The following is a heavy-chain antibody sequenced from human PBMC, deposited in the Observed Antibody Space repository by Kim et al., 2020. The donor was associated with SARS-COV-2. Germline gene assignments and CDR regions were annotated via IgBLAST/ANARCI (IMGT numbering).Heavy chain of an antibody. CDR3: ARQLIYCSSTSCYDNYYYYGMDV. CDR1: GGSISSYY. D-gene: IGHD2-2*01. CDR2: IYYSGTT. J-gene: IGHJ6*02. Sequence: SETLSLTCTVSGGSISSYYWSWIRQPPGKGLEWIGYIYYSGTTNYNHSLKSRVTISVDTSKNQFSLKLSSVTAADTAVYYCARQLIYCSSTSCYDNYYYYGMDVGGQGTTVHGSS. V-gene: IGHV4-59*08.